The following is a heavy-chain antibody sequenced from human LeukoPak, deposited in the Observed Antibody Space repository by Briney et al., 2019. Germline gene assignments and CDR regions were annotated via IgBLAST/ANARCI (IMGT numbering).Heavy chain of an antibody. CDR1: GGSFSAYY. CDR2: INHSGST. J-gene: IGHJ5*02. V-gene: IGHV4-34*01. Sequence: PSETLSLTCAVYGGSFSAYYWSWIRQPPGKGLEWIGEINHSGSTNYNPSLKSRVTISVDTSKNQFSLKLSSVTAADTAVYYCARVAVTILGVVIIPDNWFDPWGQGTLVTVSS. CDR3: ARVAVTILGVVIIPDNWFDP. D-gene: IGHD3-3*01.